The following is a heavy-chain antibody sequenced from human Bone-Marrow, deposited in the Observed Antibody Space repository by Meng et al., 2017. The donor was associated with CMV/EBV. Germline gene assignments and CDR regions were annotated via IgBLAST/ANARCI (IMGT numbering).Heavy chain of an antibody. CDR3: AKETWRSAWYTRRGFDY. D-gene: IGHD6-13*01. V-gene: IGHV3-23*03. CDR1: GLTLSTST. CDR2: IYSGGGST. J-gene: IGHJ4*02. Sequence: GESLKSSCVASGLTLSTSTINWVRLAPGKGMEWVSIIYSGGGSTYYADSVKGRFTISRHNSKNTLYLQMNSLSAEDTAVYYCAKETWRSAWYTRRGFDYWGQGTLVTVSS.